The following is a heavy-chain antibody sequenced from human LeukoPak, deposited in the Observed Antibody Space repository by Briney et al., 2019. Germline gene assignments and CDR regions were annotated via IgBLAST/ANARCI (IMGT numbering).Heavy chain of an antibody. V-gene: IGHV1-8*01. CDR3: ARGRRYSSSSRDREDV. D-gene: IGHD6-13*01. CDR2: MNPNSGNR. Sequence: ASVKVSCKASGYTFTSYDVNWVRQAAGQGLEWMGWMNPNSGNRGYAQKLQGRVTMTTDASTNTAYMELNSPYSEDTAVYYCARGRRYSSSSRDREDVWGKGTTVTVSS. J-gene: IGHJ6*04. CDR1: GYTFTSYD.